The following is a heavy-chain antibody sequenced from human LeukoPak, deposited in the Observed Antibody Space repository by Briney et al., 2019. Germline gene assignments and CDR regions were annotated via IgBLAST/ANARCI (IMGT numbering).Heavy chain of an antibody. CDR3: ARGQTNYFDWLSSYFDY. D-gene: IGHD3-9*01. CDR2: LSAYNGNT. V-gene: IGHV1-18*01. Sequence: GASVKVSCKASGYTFTSCGISWVRQAPGQGLEWMGWLSAYNGNTNYAQKLQGRVTMTTDTSTSTAYMELRSLRSDDTAVYYCARGQTNYFDWLSSYFDYWGQATLVTVSS. CDR1: GYTFTSCG. J-gene: IGHJ4*02.